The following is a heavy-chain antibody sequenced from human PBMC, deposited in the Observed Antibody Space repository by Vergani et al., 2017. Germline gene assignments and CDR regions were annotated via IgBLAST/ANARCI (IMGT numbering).Heavy chain of an antibody. Sequence: QVQLVQSGAEVKKPGASVKVSCKASGYTFTSYYMHWVRQAPGQGLEWMGIINPSGGSTSYAQKFQGRVTMTRDTSTSTVYMELSSLRSEDTAVDYCARRNRDYGDYGLYYYGMDVWGQGTTVTVSS. J-gene: IGHJ6*02. CDR2: INPSGGST. D-gene: IGHD4-17*01. CDR3: ARRNRDYGDYGLYYYGMDV. V-gene: IGHV1-46*01. CDR1: GYTFTSYY.